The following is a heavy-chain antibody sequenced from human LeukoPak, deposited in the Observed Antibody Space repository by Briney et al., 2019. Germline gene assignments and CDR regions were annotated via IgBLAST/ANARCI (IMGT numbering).Heavy chain of an antibody. D-gene: IGHD1-26*01. J-gene: IGHJ4*02. CDR1: GDSVSSNGAA. CDR3: ARDYYVTSGRYFLRLYY. V-gene: IGHV6-1*01. CDR2: TYFWSKWYY. Sequence: SQTLSLTCAISGDSVSSNGAAWNWIRQSPSRGLEWLGRTYFWSKWYYDYAVSVKSRITINPDTSKNQFSLQLNSVTPEDTAVYYYARDYYVTSGRYFLRLYYWGQGALVTVSS.